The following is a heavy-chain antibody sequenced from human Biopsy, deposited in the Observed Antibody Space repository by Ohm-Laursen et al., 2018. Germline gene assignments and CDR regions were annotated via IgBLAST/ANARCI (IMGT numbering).Heavy chain of an antibody. V-gene: IGHV1-24*01. J-gene: IGHJ4*02. CDR1: GYTLTALS. Sequence: ASVKVSCKTSGYTLTALSMHWVRQAPGRGLEWMGGFAPENGKTIYAQKFQGRITMTEDTSTDTAYMELSSLRSEDTAVYYCAADINVWNVNYWGQGTQVTVSS. CDR3: AADINVWNVNY. CDR2: FAPENGKT. D-gene: IGHD1-1*01.